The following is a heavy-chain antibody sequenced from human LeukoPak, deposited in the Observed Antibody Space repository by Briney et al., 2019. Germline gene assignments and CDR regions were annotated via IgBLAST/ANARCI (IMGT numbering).Heavy chain of an antibody. CDR3: ARGTEYLPTKYFDS. CDR1: GFSFSDYS. V-gene: IGHV3-21*01. J-gene: IGHJ4*02. Sequence: GGSLRLSCVASGFSFSDYSLSWVRQASGKGLEWDSSISTSGTYLYYGDSVKGRFTISRDNAKTSLYLEMNSLTAEDTAVYYCARGTEYLPTKYFDSWGQGALVTVSS. CDR2: ISTSGTYL. D-gene: IGHD6-6*01.